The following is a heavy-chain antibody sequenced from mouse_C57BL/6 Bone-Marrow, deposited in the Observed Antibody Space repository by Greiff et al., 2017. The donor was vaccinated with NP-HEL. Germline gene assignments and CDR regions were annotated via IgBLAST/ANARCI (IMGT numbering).Heavy chain of an antibody. Sequence: EVKLMESGGDLVKPGGSLKLTCAASGFSFSSYGMSWVRQTPDKRLEWVATISSGGSYTYYPDSVEGRFTISRDNAKNTLYLQRSSLKSEDTAMYYCAGRGYDYDYWGQGTTLTVSS. CDR3: AGRGYDYDY. J-gene: IGHJ2*01. CDR1: GFSFSSYG. D-gene: IGHD2-4*01. CDR2: ISSGGSYT. V-gene: IGHV5-6*02.